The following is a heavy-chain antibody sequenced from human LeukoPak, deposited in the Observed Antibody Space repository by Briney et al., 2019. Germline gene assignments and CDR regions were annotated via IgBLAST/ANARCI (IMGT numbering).Heavy chain of an antibody. J-gene: IGHJ4*02. D-gene: IGHD3-10*02. Sequence: GGSLRLSCAASGFTFITYSMNWVRQAPGKGLEWVSYTSSDASYIYYADSVKGRFTISRDNAKNSLYLQMNSLRAEDTAVYYCARDPAYYVPDYWGQGTLVTVSS. CDR3: ARDPAYYVPDY. CDR1: GFTFITYS. V-gene: IGHV3-21*05. CDR2: TSSDASYI.